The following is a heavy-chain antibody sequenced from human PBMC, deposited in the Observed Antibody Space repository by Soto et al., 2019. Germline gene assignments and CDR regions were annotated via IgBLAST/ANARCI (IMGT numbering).Heavy chain of an antibody. V-gene: IGHV3-7*03. J-gene: IGHJ6*03. CDR2: IKQDGSEK. CDR1: GFTFSSYW. CDR3: AREARGYSRYDGVYYYYYMDV. D-gene: IGHD5-12*01. Sequence: GGSLRLSCAASGFTFSSYWMSWVRQAPGKGLEWVANIKQDGSEKYYVDSVKGRFTISRDSAKNSLYLQMNSLRAEDTAVYYCAREARGYSRYDGVYYYYYMDVWGKGTTVTVSS.